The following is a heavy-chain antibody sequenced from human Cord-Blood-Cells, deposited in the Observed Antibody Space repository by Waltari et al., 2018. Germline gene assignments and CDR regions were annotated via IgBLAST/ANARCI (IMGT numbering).Heavy chain of an antibody. V-gene: IGHV1-69*06. J-gene: IGHJ3*02. CDR2: SIPIFGTA. D-gene: IGHD3-9*01. Sequence: QVQLVQSGAEVKKPGSSVKVSCKASGGTFSSYALSWVPPAPGQGLEWMGGSIPIFGTANYAQKFQGRVTITADKSTSTAYMELSSLRSEDTAVYYCASAPFDILTGYYAFDIWGQGTMVTVSS. CDR1: GGTFSSYA. CDR3: ASAPFDILTGYYAFDI.